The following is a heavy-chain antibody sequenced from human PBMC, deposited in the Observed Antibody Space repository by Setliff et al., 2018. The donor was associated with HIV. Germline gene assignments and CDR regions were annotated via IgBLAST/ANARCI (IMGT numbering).Heavy chain of an antibody. CDR1: GGSIGSSSYY. CDR3: ARWGAGYNSYDS. V-gene: IGHV4-39*07. CDR2: IYHSEYT. J-gene: IGHJ4*02. D-gene: IGHD5-12*01. Sequence: NPSETLSLTCTVSGGSIGSSSYYWGWIRQPPGKGLEWIGEIYHSEYTNYNPSLKSRVTMSVDTSKNQFSVKLNSVTAADTAVYFCARWGAGYNSYDSWGQGSLVTVSS.